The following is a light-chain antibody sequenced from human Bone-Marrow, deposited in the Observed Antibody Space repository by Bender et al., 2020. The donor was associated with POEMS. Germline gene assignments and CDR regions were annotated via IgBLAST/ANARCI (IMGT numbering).Light chain of an antibody. Sequence: QSALTQPPSASGSPGQSVTISCTGTSSDVGEYNYVSWYQQHPGKAPKLIIYDVSMRPSGVPARFSGSKSGNTASLTISGLQVDDEADYSCFSYAGGYNYVFGTGTTVSVL. CDR2: DVS. J-gene: IGLJ1*01. CDR3: FSYAGGYNYV. CDR1: SSDVGEYNY. V-gene: IGLV2-8*01.